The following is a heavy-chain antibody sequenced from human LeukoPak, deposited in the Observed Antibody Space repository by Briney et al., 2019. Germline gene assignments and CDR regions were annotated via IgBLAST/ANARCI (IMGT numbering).Heavy chain of an antibody. CDR1: GFTFSSYC. J-gene: IGHJ4*02. CDR2: ISYDGSNK. CDR3: AKIGHYDSSGYYGTIDY. V-gene: IGHV3-30*18. D-gene: IGHD3-22*01. Sequence: GGSLRLSCAASGFTFSSYCMHWVRQAPGKGLEWVAVISYDGSNKYYADSVKGRFTISRDNSKNTLYLQMNSLKAEDTAVYYCAKIGHYDSSGYYGTIDYWGQGTRVTVSS.